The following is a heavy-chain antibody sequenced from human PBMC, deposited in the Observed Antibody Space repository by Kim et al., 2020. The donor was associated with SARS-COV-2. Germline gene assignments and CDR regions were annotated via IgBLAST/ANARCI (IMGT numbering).Heavy chain of an antibody. J-gene: IGHJ5*02. V-gene: IGHV1-2*02. D-gene: IGHD6-13*01. CDR3: ARRIAATDNCFDP. Sequence: SAQKFQGRVTMTRDTSINTAYMELTGLTSDDTAVYYCARRIAATDNCFDPWGQGTLVTVSS.